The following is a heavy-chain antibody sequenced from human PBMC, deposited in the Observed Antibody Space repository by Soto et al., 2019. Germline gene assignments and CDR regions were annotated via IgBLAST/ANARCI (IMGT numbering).Heavy chain of an antibody. Sequence: QVQLQESGPGLVKPSETLSLTCTLSGGSISNYYWSWMRQAPGKGLEWIGYMYYTGITNYNPSLESRVTISVDTSKKQLSLKVKSVTATDTAVYYCATRTPAVNSFDVWGQGTMVTVSS. CDR1: GGSISNYY. J-gene: IGHJ3*01. V-gene: IGHV4-59*01. CDR2: MYYTGIT. CDR3: ATRTPAVNSFDV.